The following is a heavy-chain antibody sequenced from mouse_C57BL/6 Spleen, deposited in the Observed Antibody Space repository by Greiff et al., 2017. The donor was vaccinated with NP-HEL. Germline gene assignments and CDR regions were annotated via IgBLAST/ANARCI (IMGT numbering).Heavy chain of an antibody. Sequence: QVQLKQPGAELVRPGSSVKLSCKASGYTFTSYWMHWVKQRPIQGLEWIGNIDPSDSETHYNQKFKDKATLTVDKSSSTAYMQLSSLTSEDSAVYYCARSPTVVDGYYFDYWGQGTTLTVSS. V-gene: IGHV1-52*01. J-gene: IGHJ2*01. D-gene: IGHD1-1*01. CDR3: ARSPTVVDGYYFDY. CDR1: GYTFTSYW. CDR2: IDPSDSET.